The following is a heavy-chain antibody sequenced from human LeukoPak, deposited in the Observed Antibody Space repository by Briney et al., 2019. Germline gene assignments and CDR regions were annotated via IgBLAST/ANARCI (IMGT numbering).Heavy chain of an antibody. V-gene: IGHV4-38-2*02. CDR2: IYHSGST. CDR3: ARLRGSNSITMVRGVCDY. Sequence: SSETLSLTCTVSGYSISSGYYWGWIRQPPGKGLEWIGSIYHSGSTYYNPSLKSRVTISVDTSKNQFSLKLSSVTAADTAVYYCARLRGSNSITMVRGVCDYWGQGTLVTVSS. CDR1: GYSISSGYY. D-gene: IGHD3-10*01. J-gene: IGHJ4*02.